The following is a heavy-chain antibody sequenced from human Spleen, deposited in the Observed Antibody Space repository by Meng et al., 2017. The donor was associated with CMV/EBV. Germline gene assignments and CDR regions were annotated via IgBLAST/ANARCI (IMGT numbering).Heavy chain of an antibody. CDR1: GFTFSNYG. J-gene: IGHJ6*02. CDR2: IWYDGSNK. Sequence: GGSLRLSYAASGFTFSNYGMHWVRQAPGKGLEWVAVIWYDGSNKYYADSMKGRFTISRDNSKNTLYLQMNSLRDEDTAIYYCAKDRQHVSYYDYGMDVWGQGTTVTVSS. D-gene: IGHD6-6*01. V-gene: IGHV3-33*06. CDR3: AKDRQHVSYYDYGMDV.